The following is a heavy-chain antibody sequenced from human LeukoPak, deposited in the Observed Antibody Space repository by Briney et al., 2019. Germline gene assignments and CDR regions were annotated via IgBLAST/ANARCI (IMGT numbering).Heavy chain of an antibody. CDR1: GYTFTSYG. D-gene: IGHD4-4*01. Sequence: ASVRLSCTASGYTFTSYGISWVRQAPGQGLEWMAWISAYNGNTNYAQNVQGRVTMTTDTSKSTAYMEMRSLRSDDTAVYYCPNALSYSTQIYYYYGMDVWGQGTTVTVSS. CDR3: PNALSYSTQIYYYYGMDV. V-gene: IGHV1-18*01. J-gene: IGHJ6*02. CDR2: ISAYNGNT.